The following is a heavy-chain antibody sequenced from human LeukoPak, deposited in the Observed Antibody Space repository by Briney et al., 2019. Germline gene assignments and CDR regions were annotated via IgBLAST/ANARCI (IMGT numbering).Heavy chain of an antibody. CDR2: FYYSGST. J-gene: IGHJ3*02. CDR1: GGSITSSSYY. V-gene: IGHV4-39*07. CDR3: ARGVDAFDI. Sequence: SETLSLTCTVSGGSITSSSYYWGWIRQPPGKGLQWIGSFYYSGSTYYNPSLKSRVTIYVDTSKNQFSLKLSSVTAADTAVYYCARGVDAFDIWGQGTMVTVSS.